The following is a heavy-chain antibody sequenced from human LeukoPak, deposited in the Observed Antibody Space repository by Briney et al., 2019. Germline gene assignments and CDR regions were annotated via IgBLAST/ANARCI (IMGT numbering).Heavy chain of an antibody. J-gene: IGHJ5*02. Sequence: YPSETLSLTCAVYGGSFSGYYWSWIRQPPGKGLEWIGEINHSGSTNYNPSLKSRVTISVDTSKNQFSLKLSSVTAADTAVYYCASVPRFGKYNWFDPWGQGTLVTVSS. D-gene: IGHD3-10*01. CDR3: ASVPRFGKYNWFDP. CDR2: INHSGST. CDR1: GGSFSGYY. V-gene: IGHV4-34*01.